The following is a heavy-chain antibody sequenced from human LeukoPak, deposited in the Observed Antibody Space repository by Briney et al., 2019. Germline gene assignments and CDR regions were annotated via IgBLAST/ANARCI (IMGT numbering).Heavy chain of an antibody. Sequence: GASVKVSCKASGYTFTGYYMHWVRQAPGQGLEWMGWINPNSGGTNYAQKFQGRVTMTRDTSISTACMELSRLRSDDTAVYYCASGYSYAKIEPFDYWGQGTLVTVSS. CDR2: INPNSGGT. CDR3: ASGYSYAKIEPFDY. V-gene: IGHV1-2*02. CDR1: GYTFTGYY. D-gene: IGHD5-18*01. J-gene: IGHJ4*02.